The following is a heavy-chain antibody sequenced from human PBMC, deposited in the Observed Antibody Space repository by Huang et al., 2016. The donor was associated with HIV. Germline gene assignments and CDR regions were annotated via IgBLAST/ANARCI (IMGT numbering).Heavy chain of an antibody. V-gene: IGHV3-33*04. D-gene: IGHD3-22*01. Sequence: VQLIESGGGVVQPGKSLRLSCATSGLILSNYGMDGVGKAPVKGLKWVAFIRNDGMKKNYADSVRGRFTVGRNNGNNTLLIQMRSLGVDDTAVYYCARGDYYDSSGYHPGYFDYWGQGILVTVSS. CDR2: IRNDGMKK. CDR1: GLILSNYG. J-gene: IGHJ4*02. CDR3: ARGDYYDSSGYHPGYFDY.